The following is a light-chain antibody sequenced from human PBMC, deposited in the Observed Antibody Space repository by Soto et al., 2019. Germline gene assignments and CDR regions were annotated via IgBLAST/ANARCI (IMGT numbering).Light chain of an antibody. CDR3: QPYDSSLSGYV. V-gene: IGLV1-40*01. J-gene: IGLJ1*01. CDR1: SSNIGAGYD. CDR2: GDS. Sequence: QSVLTQPPSVSGAPGQRVTISCTGSSSNIGAGYDVHWYQLLPGTAPKLLIYGDSNRPSGVPDRFSGSKSDTSASLAITGLQAEDEADYYCQPYDSSLSGYVFGTGTKVTVL.